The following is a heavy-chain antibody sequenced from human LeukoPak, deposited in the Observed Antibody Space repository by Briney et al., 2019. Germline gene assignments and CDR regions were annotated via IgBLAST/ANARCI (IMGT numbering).Heavy chain of an antibody. J-gene: IGHJ6*03. CDR2: IYTSGST. CDR1: GGSISSSNW. D-gene: IGHD5-12*01. Sequence: SETLSLTCAVSGGSISSSNWWSWVRQPPGKGLEWIGRIYTSGSTNYNPSLKSRVTMSVDTSKNQFSLKLSSVTAADTAVYYCAREGGIRHIVATWSYYYYMDVWGKGTTVTISS. CDR3: AREGGIRHIVATWSYYYYMDV. V-gene: IGHV4-4*02.